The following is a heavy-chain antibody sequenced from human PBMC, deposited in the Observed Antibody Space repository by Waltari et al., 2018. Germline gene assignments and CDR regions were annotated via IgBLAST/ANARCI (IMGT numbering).Heavy chain of an antibody. CDR3: ARGRSIFGVPVEASYLDY. V-gene: IGHV3-48*03. D-gene: IGHD3-3*01. CDR1: GFTFSRFA. CDR2: VCESGDDR. Sequence: EVQIVESGGGLVQPGGSLRLSCEVTGFTFSRFAMHWVRQAPGKGVEWLSSVCESGDDRYYADSVKGRCTISRNNAKSSLSLHMSSLRDEDTAVYYCARGRSIFGVPVEASYLDYWGQGSLVTVSP. J-gene: IGHJ4*02.